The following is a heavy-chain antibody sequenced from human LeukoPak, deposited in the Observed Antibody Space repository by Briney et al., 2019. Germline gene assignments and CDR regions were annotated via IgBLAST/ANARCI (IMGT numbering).Heavy chain of an antibody. CDR3: AKDMIGGYCSGGACYRPPSI. CDR2: ISGSGGST. J-gene: IGHJ4*02. Sequence: GGSLRLSCAASGFTFSSYAMSWVRQAPGKGLEWVSAISGSGGSTYYADSVKGRFTISRDNSKNTLYLQMDSLRDEDTAVYYCAKDMIGGYCSGGACYRPPSIWGQGTLVSVSS. CDR1: GFTFSSYA. V-gene: IGHV3-23*01. D-gene: IGHD2-15*01.